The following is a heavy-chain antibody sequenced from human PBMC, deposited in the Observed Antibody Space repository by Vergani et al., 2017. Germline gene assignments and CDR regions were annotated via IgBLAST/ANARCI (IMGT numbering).Heavy chain of an antibody. CDR2: IRGSGGST. V-gene: IGHV3-23*01. CDR3: ARDRNSSSWYAVGYYYGMDV. Sequence: EVQLLESGGGLVQPGGSLRLSCAASGFTFSSYAMSWVRQAPGKGLEWVSAIRGSGGSTYYADSVKGRFTISRDNSKNTLYLQMNSVRAEDTAVYYCARDRNSSSWYAVGYYYGMDVWGQGTTVTVSS. CDR1: GFTFSSYA. J-gene: IGHJ6*02. D-gene: IGHD6-13*01.